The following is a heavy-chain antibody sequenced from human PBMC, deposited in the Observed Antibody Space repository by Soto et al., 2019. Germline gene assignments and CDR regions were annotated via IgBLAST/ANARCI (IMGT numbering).Heavy chain of an antibody. CDR2: MNRDGSEI. CDR3: ATAEVDY. Sequence: RLSCAVSGYRFGDHWMHWVRQAPGKGLQWVSRMNRDGSEINYADSVKGRFTVSRDNARSTLHLQMNSLRAEDTAVYYCATAEVDYWGPGALVTVSS. V-gene: IGHV3-74*01. J-gene: IGHJ4*02. CDR1: GYRFGDHW.